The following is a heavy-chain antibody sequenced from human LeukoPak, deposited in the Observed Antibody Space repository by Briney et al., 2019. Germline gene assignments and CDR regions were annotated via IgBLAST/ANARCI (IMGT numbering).Heavy chain of an antibody. J-gene: IGHJ4*02. Sequence: GGSLRLSCAASGFTFSSYSMNWVRQAPGEGLEWVSSISSSSYIYYADSVKGRFTISRDNSKNTLYLQMNSLRAEDTAVYYCAREGFTMVRGVIITSYWGQGTLVTVSS. CDR3: AREGFTMVRGVIITSY. D-gene: IGHD3-10*01. CDR2: ISSSSYI. V-gene: IGHV3-21*01. CDR1: GFTFSSYS.